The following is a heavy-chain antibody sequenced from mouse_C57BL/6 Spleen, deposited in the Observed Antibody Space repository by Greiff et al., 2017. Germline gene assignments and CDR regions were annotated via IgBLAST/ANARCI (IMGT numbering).Heavy chain of an antibody. V-gene: IGHV1-52*01. Sequence: QVQLQQPGAELVRPGSSVKLSCKASGYTFTSYWMHWVKQRPIQGLEWIGNIDTSDSETHSNQKFKDKATLTVDKSSSTAYMQLSSLTSEDSAVYYCTRGGSTVVDPFAYWGQGTLVTVSA. D-gene: IGHD1-1*01. CDR2: IDTSDSET. CDR1: GYTFTSYW. CDR3: TRGGSTVVDPFAY. J-gene: IGHJ3*01.